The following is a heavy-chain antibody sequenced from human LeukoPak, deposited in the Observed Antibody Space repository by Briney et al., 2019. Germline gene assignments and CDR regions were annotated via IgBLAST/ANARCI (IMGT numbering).Heavy chain of an antibody. CDR3: ARRHSGYCSSTSCYGYWFDP. D-gene: IGHD2-2*01. J-gene: IGHJ5*02. V-gene: IGHV4-34*01. Sequence: SETLSLTCAVYGGSFSGYYWSWIRQPPGKGLEWIGEINHSGSTNYNPSLKSRVTISVDTSKNQFSLKLSSVTAADTAVYYCARRHSGYCSSTSCYGYWFDPWGQGTLVTVSS. CDR1: GGSFSGYY. CDR2: INHSGST.